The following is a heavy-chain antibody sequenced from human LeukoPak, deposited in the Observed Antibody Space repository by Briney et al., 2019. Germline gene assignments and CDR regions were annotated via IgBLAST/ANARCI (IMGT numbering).Heavy chain of an antibody. CDR2: IYHSGST. D-gene: IGHD6-19*01. CDR1: GYYISSGYY. J-gene: IGHJ4*02. V-gene: IGHV4-38-2*02. CDR3: AREGGLGIAVAGTYFDY. Sequence: PSETLSLTCTVSGYYISSGYYWGWIRQPPGKGLEWIGSIYHSGSTYYNPSLKSRVTISVDTSKNQFSLKLSSVTAADTAVYYCAREGGLGIAVAGTYFDYWGQGTLVTVSS.